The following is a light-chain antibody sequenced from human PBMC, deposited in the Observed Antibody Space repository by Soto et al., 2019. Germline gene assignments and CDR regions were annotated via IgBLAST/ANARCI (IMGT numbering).Light chain of an antibody. Sequence: DVVMTQSPISLTLTLGQPASISCRSSRSLVYSDGNTYLNWFQQRPGQSPRRLIYKVSNRDSGVPDRFSGSGSGADFTLRISRVEAEDYATYYCQQNYSTPPLTFGGGTKVDIK. J-gene: IGKJ4*01. CDR1: RSLVYSDGNTY. CDR2: KVS. V-gene: IGKV2-30*01. CDR3: QQNYSTPPLT.